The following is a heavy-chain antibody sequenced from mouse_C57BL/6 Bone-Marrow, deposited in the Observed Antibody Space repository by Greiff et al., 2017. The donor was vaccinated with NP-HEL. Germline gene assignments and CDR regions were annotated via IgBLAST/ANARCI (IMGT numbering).Heavy chain of an antibody. CDR2: IRSKSNNYAT. V-gene: IGHV10-1*01. J-gene: IGHJ2*01. Sequence: EVQGVESGGGLVQPKGSLKLSCAASGFSFNTYAMNWVRQAPGKGLEWVARIRSKSNNYATYYADSVKDRFTISRDDSECMLSLQMNTLKTEDTAMYYCVRHGGDYWCQGTTLTVSS. CDR1: GFSFNTYA. CDR3: VRHGGDY.